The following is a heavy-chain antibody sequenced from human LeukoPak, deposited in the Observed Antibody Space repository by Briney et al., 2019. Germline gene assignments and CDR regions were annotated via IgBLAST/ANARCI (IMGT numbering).Heavy chain of an antibody. V-gene: IGHV3-23*01. CDR3: AKDCSF. CDR1: GFTFSNYA. D-gene: IGHD2-15*01. J-gene: IGHJ4*02. CDR2: ISGSGGAT. Sequence: PGPSLRLAWVGSGFTFSNYAMSWVSQAAGKWIEWVSAISGSGGATYYADSVKGRFTISRAKSRNTLYLQMNSLRAEDTAVYYCAKDCSFWGQGTLVTVSS.